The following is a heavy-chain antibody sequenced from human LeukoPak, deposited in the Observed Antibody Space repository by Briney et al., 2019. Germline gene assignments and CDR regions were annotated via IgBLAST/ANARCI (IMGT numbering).Heavy chain of an antibody. J-gene: IGHJ1*01. CDR2: ISGDGTST. CDR1: GFTFDEYA. CDR3: VKDPPIERFLH. V-gene: IGHV3-43*02. D-gene: IGHD2/OR15-2a*01. Sequence: GGSLRLSCAASGFTFDEYAMHWGRQAPGKGLEWVSLISGDGTSTYYADSVKGRSTISRDNSKNSLSLQMNGLRTQDTPLYYCVKDPPIERFLHWGQGTLVTVSS.